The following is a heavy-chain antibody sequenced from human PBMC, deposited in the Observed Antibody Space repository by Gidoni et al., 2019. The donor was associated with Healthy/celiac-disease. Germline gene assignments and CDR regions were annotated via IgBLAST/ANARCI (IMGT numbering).Heavy chain of an antibody. CDR1: GCSISSGSYY. D-gene: IGHD6-6*01. V-gene: IGHV4-61*02. CDR2: IYTSGST. Sequence: QVQLQESGPGLVKPSQTLSLTCTVSGCSISSGSYYWSWIRQPAGKGLEWIGRIYTSGSTNYNPSLKSRVTISVDTSKNQFSLKLSSVTAADTAVYYCARVGRRSSSSGLDSDYWGQGTLVTVSS. J-gene: IGHJ4*02. CDR3: ARVGRRSSSSGLDSDY.